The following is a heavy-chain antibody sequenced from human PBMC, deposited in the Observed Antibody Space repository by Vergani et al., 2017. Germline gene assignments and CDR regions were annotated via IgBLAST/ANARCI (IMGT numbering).Heavy chain of an antibody. CDR3: ARDRVDIVATTTYYYYYYGMDV. J-gene: IGHJ6*02. CDR2: VSTGTKSQ. CDR1: GFSFGDYA. V-gene: IGHV3-48*01. D-gene: IGHD5-12*01. Sequence: EVQLVESGGGLVPPGRSLRLSCAASGFSFGDYAMTWVRQAPGKGLEWVSFVSTGTKSQSYAESVKGRFTISRDSAKNSLYLQMNSLRAEDTAVYYCARDRVDIVATTTYYYYYYGMDVWGQGTTVTVSS.